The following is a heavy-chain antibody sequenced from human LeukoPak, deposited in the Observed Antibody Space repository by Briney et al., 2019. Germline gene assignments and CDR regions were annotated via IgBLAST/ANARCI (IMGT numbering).Heavy chain of an antibody. Sequence: ASVKVSCKASGYTFNTYGITWVRQAPGQGLEWMGWISGYNGKTKYAQKLQDRVTMTRDMSTTTDYMELSSLRSEDTAVYYCARDNSVGDIAWWFDPWGQGTLVTVSS. V-gene: IGHV1-18*01. D-gene: IGHD3-16*02. J-gene: IGHJ5*02. CDR3: ARDNSVGDIAWWFDP. CDR2: ISGYNGKT. CDR1: GYTFNTYG.